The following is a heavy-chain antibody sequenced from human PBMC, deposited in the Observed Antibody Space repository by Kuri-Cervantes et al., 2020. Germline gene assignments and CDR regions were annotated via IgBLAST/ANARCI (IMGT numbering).Heavy chain of an antibody. CDR3: AREVVPDPTTNAFDI. CDR1: GYTLTGYY. Sequence: ASVKVSCKASGYTLTGYYMHWVRQAPGQGLEWMGWINPNSGGTNYARKFQGRVTMTRDTSISTAYMELSRLRSDDTAVYYCAREVVPDPTTNAFDIWGQGTMVTVSS. D-gene: IGHD2-2*01. CDR2: INPNSGGT. J-gene: IGHJ3*02. V-gene: IGHV1-2*02.